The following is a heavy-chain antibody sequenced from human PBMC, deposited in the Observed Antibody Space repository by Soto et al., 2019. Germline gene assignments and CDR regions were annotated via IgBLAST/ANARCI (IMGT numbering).Heavy chain of an antibody. CDR3: ARGGYVDYDSSGYPRYYFDY. D-gene: IGHD3-22*01. CDR2: IYYSGST. J-gene: IGHJ4*02. V-gene: IGHV4-30-4*01. Sequence: QVQLQESGPGLVKPSQTLSLTCTVSGGSISSGDYYWSWIRQPPGKGLEWIGYIYYSGSTYYNPSLKSRVTISVDTSKNQFSLKLSSVTAADTAVYYCARGGYVDYDSSGYPRYYFDYWGQGTLVTVSS. CDR1: GGSISSGDYY.